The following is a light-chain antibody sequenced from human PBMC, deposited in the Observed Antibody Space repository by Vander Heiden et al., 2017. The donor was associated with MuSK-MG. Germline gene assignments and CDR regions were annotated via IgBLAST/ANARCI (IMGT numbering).Light chain of an antibody. CDR2: DVS. CDR1: SSDVGGYNY. CDR3: SSYTSSSTWV. Sequence: QSALTQPASVSGSPGQSITISCTGTSSDVGGYNYVSWYQQHPGKAPKLMIYDVSNRPSGVSNRFSGPKSGNTASLTISGLQAEDEADYYCSSYTSSSTWVFGGGTKLTVL. J-gene: IGLJ3*02. V-gene: IGLV2-14*01.